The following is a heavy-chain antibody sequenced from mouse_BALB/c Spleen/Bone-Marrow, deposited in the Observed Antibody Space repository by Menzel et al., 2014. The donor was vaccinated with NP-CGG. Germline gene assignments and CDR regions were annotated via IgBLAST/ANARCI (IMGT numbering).Heavy chain of an antibody. Sequence: VQLQESGPGLVAPSQNLSITCTVSRFSLTNYGVHWIRQPPGKGLEWLGIIWAGGSTNYNSARMSRLSISKDNFKSXVFFKMNSLQTDDTAIYYCAAYDYDGRFDYWGQGTTLTVSS. D-gene: IGHD2-4*01. V-gene: IGHV2-9*02. CDR3: AAYDYDGRFDY. CDR2: IWAGGST. J-gene: IGHJ2*01. CDR1: RFSLTNYG.